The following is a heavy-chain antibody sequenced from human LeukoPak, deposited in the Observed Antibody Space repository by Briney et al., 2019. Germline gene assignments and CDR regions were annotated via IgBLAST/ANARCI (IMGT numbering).Heavy chain of an antibody. J-gene: IGHJ4*02. CDR2: IYPGGSDT. D-gene: IGHD1-26*01. Sequence: GESLQIPCKGSGYSFTTYWNVGVRQMPGKGLEWWGIIYPGGSDTRYSPSFQGQVTISADKSINTAYLQWTSLKASDSAIYYCARLIIVGATLNFFDYWGQGTLVTVSS. V-gene: IGHV5-51*01. CDR1: GYSFTTYW. CDR3: ARLIIVGATLNFFDY.